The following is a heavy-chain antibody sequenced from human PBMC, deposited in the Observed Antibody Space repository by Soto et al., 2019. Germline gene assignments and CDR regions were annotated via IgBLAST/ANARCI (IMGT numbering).Heavy chain of an antibody. CDR1: GFTFSDST. Sequence: GGSLRLSCAASGFTFSDSTMNWARQAPEKGLEWVASISRSSDSKHYADSVKGRFAISRDNAKNSLFLQMNSLEAEDTAVYYCLRGDVRDYWGQGTSVTVSS. CDR2: ISRSSDSK. D-gene: IGHD2-21*01. J-gene: IGHJ4*02. V-gene: IGHV3-21*01. CDR3: LRGDVRDY.